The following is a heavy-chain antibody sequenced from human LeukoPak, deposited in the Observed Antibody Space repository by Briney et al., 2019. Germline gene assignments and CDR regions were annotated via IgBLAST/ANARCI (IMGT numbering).Heavy chain of an antibody. CDR3: ARDRFSGSYPLDY. D-gene: IGHD1-26*01. V-gene: IGHV3-30*04. Sequence: GSLRLSCIASGFTFSSYAMYWVRQAPGKGLEWVALTSYDGSNKHYADSVKGRFTISRDNAKNSLYLQMNSLRAEDTAVYYCARDRFSGSYPLDYWGQGTLVTVSS. J-gene: IGHJ4*02. CDR2: TSYDGSNK. CDR1: GFTFSSYA.